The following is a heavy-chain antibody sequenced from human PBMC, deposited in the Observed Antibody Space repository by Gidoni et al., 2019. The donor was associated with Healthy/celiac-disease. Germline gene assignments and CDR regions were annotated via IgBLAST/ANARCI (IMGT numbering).Heavy chain of an antibody. Sequence: EVQLLESGGGLVQPGGSLRLSCAASGFTFSSYAMRWVRPAPGKGLEWVSAISGSGGSTYYADSVKGRFTISRDNSKNTLYLQMNSLRAEDTAVYYWAKGRRRQWLVSSLPRGYYFDYWGQGTLVTVSS. CDR2: ISGSGGST. V-gene: IGHV3-23*01. J-gene: IGHJ4*02. CDR3: AKGRRRQWLVSSLPRGYYFDY. CDR1: GFTFSSYA. D-gene: IGHD6-19*01.